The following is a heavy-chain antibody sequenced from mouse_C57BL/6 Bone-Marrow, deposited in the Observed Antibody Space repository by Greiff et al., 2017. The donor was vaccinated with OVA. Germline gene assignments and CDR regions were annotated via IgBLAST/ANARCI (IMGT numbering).Heavy chain of an antibody. CDR1: GYSFTGYY. J-gene: IGHJ1*03. Sequence: EVPLQQSGPELVKPGASVKISCKASGYSFTGYYMNWVKQSPEKSLEWIGEINPSTGGTTYNQKFKAKATLTVDKSSSTAYMQLKSLTSEDSAVYYCARDLLLGYFDVWGTGTTVTVSS. CDR2: INPSTGGT. V-gene: IGHV1-42*01. CDR3: ARDLLLGYFDV. D-gene: IGHD1-1*01.